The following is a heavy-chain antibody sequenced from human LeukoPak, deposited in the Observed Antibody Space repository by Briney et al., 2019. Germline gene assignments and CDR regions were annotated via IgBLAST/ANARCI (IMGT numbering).Heavy chain of an antibody. V-gene: IGHV3-23*01. D-gene: IGHD6-13*01. J-gene: IGHJ1*01. Sequence: GSLRLSCAASGVTFSSYAMSWVRQAPGKGLEWVSAISGSGGTTYYADSVKGRFTISRDNSKNTLYLLMNSLRAEDMALYYCATDLKYSSSWPEYFQHWGQGTLVTVSS. CDR1: GVTFSSYA. CDR3: ATDLKYSSSWPEYFQH. CDR2: ISGSGGTT.